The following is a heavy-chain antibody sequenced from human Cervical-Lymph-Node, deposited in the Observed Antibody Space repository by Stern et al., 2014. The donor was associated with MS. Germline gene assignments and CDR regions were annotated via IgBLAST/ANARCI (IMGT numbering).Heavy chain of an antibody. D-gene: IGHD4-17*01. Sequence: VQLEESGPGLVKPSQTLSLTCTVSGGSISSGGYYWSWIRQHPGKGLEWIGYIYYSGSTYYNPSLKSRVTISVDTSKNQFSLKLSSVTAADTAVYYCAREHGDYSDMIDYWGQGTLVTVSS. CDR3: AREHGDYSDMIDY. CDR2: IYYSGST. J-gene: IGHJ4*02. CDR1: GGSISSGGYY. V-gene: IGHV4-31*03.